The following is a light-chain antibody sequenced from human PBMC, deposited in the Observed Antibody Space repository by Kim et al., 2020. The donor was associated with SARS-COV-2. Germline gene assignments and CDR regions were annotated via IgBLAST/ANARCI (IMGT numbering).Light chain of an antibody. J-gene: IGLJ2*01. CDR3: QSYDSSNVV. CDR2: EDN. Sequence: LTQPNSVSEFPGKTVTISCTRSSGSIASNYVQCYQQRPGSAPTTVIYEDNQRPSGVPDRFSGSIDSSSNSASLTISGLKTEDEADYYCQSYDSSNVVFGGGTQLTVL. CDR1: SGSIASNY. V-gene: IGLV6-57*04.